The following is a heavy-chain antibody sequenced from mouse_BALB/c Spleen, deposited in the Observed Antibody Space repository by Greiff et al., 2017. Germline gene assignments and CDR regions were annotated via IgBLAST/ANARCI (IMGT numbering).Heavy chain of an antibody. CDR3: ARPGIYYDNYGAMDY. D-gene: IGHD2-1*01. V-gene: IGHV5-9-3*01. J-gene: IGHJ4*01. CDR1: GFTFSSYA. CDR2: ISSGGSYT. Sequence: EVQRVESGGGLVKPGGSLKLSCAASGFTFSSYAMSWVRQTPEKRLEWVATISSGGSYTYYPDSVKGRFTISRDNAKNTLYLQMSSLRSEDTAMYYCARPGIYYDNYGAMDYWGQGTSVTVSS.